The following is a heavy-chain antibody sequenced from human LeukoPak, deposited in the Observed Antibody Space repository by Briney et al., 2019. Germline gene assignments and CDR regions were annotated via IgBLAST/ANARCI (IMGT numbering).Heavy chain of an antibody. CDR1: GYTFTSYY. CDR3: ARRDGYNKGFDY. Sequence: ASVKVSCKASGYTFTSYYMHWVRQAPGQGLEWMGIINPSGGSTSYAQKFQGRVTMTRNTSISTAYMELSSLRSEDTAVYYCARRDGYNKGFDYWGQGTLVTVSS. J-gene: IGHJ4*02. V-gene: IGHV1-46*01. D-gene: IGHD5-24*01. CDR2: INPSGGST.